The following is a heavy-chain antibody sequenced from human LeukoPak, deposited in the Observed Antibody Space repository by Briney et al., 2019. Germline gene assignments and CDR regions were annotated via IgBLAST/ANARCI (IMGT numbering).Heavy chain of an antibody. D-gene: IGHD3-16*02. CDR1: GFTFDDYA. J-gene: IGHJ4*02. CDR2: ISWDGGST. Sequence: GGSLRLSCAASGFTFDDYAMHWVRQAPGKGLEWVSLISWDGGSTYYADSVKGRFTISRDNSKNSLYLQMNSLRAEDTALYYCAKGPVRGSYRYGYFDYWGQGTLVTVSS. V-gene: IGHV3-43D*03. CDR3: AKGPVRGSYRYGYFDY.